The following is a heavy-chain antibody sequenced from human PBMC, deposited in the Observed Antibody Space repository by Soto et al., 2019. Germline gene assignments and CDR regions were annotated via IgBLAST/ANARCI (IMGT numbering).Heavy chain of an antibody. V-gene: IGHV4-39*01. Sequence: QLQLQESGPGLVKPSETLSLTCTVSGGSISSSSYYWGWIRQPPGKGLEWIGSIYYGGSTFYSPSLKSRVTISVDRSKNQFSLKLSSVTAADTAVYYCARQGENYYGAGSYYTFNWFDPWGQGTPVTVSS. CDR3: ARQGENYYGAGSYYTFNWFDP. J-gene: IGHJ5*02. CDR1: GGSISSSSYY. CDR2: IYYGGST. D-gene: IGHD3-10*01.